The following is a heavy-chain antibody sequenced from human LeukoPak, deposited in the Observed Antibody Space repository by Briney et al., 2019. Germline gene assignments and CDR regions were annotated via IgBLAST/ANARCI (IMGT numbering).Heavy chain of an antibody. CDR2: IHSSGGT. Sequence: GGSLRLSCAASGFTVSNNYMSWVRQAPGKGLEWVSAIHSSGGTYYADSVKGRFTISRDTSKNTLYLQINSLRVEDTAVYYCIVFGDSNHWGQGTLVTVSS. CDR1: GFTVSNNY. D-gene: IGHD4-17*01. V-gene: IGHV3-53*01. CDR3: IVFGDSNH. J-gene: IGHJ5*02.